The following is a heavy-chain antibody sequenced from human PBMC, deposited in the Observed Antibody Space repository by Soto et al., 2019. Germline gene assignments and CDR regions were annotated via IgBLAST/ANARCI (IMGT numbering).Heavy chain of an antibody. CDR1: GFTFRNYA. CDR2: ISHDARSI. D-gene: IGHD1-26*01. V-gene: IGHV3-64D*06. CDR3: VKDRWVDY. J-gene: IGHJ4*02. Sequence: GGSLRLSCSVFGFTFRNYAMHWVRQAPGKGLEYVSSISHDARSIYYADSVKGRFTISRDNSKGTLYLQMSSLRPEDTAVYYCVKDRWVDYWGQGALVTVSS.